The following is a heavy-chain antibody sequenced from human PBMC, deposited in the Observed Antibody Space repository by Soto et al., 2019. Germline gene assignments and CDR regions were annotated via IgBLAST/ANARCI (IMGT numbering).Heavy chain of an antibody. Sequence: EVQLVESGGGLIQPGGSLRLSCAASGFTFSSNDMNWVRQAPGKGLEWVSLIYSGGSTYYADSVKGRFTISRDNSMDTLYLQMSSRRAVDTAVYYCATSPLLPGAPWGEGTVVTVSS. CDR1: GFTFSSND. J-gene: IGHJ3*01. CDR3: ATSPLLPGAP. CDR2: IYSGGST. V-gene: IGHV3-53*01. D-gene: IGHD2-15*01.